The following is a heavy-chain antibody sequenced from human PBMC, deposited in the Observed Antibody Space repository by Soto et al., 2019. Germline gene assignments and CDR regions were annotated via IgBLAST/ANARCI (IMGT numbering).Heavy chain of an antibody. Sequence: PSETLSLTCTVSGGSISSGGYYWSWIRQHPGKGLEWIGYIYYSGSTYYNPSLKSRVTISVDTSKNQFSLKLSSVTAADTAVYYCARDSIDEYSSSSLWFDPWGQGTQVT. CDR3: ARDSIDEYSSSSLWFDP. J-gene: IGHJ5*02. CDR1: GGSISSGGYY. V-gene: IGHV4-31*03. D-gene: IGHD6-6*01. CDR2: IYYSGST.